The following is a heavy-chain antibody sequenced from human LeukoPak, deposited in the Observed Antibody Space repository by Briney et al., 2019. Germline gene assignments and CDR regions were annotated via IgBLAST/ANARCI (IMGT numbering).Heavy chain of an antibody. CDR3: ARGQQLVGY. CDR2: IYHSGST. CDR1: GGSISSGGYS. Sequence: SETLSLTCAVSGGSISSGGYSWSWIRQPPGKGLEWIGYIYHSGSTYYNPSLKSRVTISVDRSKNQFSLKLSSVTAADTAVYYCARGQQLVGYWGQGTLVTVSS. V-gene: IGHV4-30-2*01. J-gene: IGHJ4*02. D-gene: IGHD6-13*01.